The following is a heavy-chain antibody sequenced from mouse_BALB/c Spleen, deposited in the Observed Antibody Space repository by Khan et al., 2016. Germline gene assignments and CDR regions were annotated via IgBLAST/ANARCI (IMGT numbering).Heavy chain of an antibody. CDR1: GYTFTSYW. J-gene: IGHJ2*01. CDR3: AVNFYFDY. CDR2: INPSNGRT. V-gene: IGHV1S81*02. Sequence: QIQLVQSGAELVKPGASVKLSCKASGYTFTSYWMHWVKQRPGQGLEWIGEINPSNGRTNYNEKFKSKATLTVDKSSSTAYMQLSSLTSEDSAVYYCAVNFYFDYWGQGTTLTVSS. D-gene: IGHD1-3*01.